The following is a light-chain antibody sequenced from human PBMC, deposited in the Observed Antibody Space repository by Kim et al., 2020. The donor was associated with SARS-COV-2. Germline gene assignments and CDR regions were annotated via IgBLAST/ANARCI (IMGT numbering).Light chain of an antibody. CDR3: QQYGSSPRT. J-gene: IGKJ2*01. V-gene: IGKV3-20*01. CDR2: GAS. Sequence: SPGERATLSCRASQSVSSSYLDWCQQKPGQAPRLLIHGASSRATGIPDRFSGSGSGTDFSLTISRLEPEDFAVYYCQQYGSSPRTFGQGTKLEI. CDR1: QSVSSSY.